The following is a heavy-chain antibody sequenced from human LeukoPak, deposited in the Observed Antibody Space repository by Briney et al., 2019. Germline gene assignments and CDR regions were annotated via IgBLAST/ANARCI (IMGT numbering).Heavy chain of an antibody. J-gene: IGHJ6*03. CDR3: ARGGIRNRHYYFYMDV. CDR1: GGSFTGYY. D-gene: IGHD1-14*01. CDR2: INLSGST. V-gene: IGHV4-34*01. Sequence: PSETLSLTCAVYGGSFTGYYWSWIRQPPGKGLEWIGEINLSGSTNYNPSLKSRVTISVDTSKNQFSLKLDSVTAADTAAYYCARGGIRNRHYYFYMDVWGKGTTVTVSS.